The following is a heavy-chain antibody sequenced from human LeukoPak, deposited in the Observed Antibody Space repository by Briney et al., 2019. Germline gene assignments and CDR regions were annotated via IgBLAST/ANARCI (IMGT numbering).Heavy chain of an antibody. D-gene: IGHD3-9*01. Sequence: GASVKVSCKASGYTFTSYYMHWVRQAPGQGLEWMGIINPSGGSTTYAQKFQGRVTMTRDMSTSTVYMELSSLRSEDTAVYYCARGAYVLRYFDWSYFFDFWGQGTLVTVSS. CDR1: GYTFTSYY. V-gene: IGHV1-46*01. CDR2: INPSGGST. J-gene: IGHJ4*02. CDR3: ARGAYVLRYFDWSYFFDF.